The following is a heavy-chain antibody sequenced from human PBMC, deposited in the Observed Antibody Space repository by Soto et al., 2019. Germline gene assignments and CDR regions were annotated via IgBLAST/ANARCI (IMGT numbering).Heavy chain of an antibody. D-gene: IGHD5-18*01. CDR1: GYSISSSNW. CDR3: ARVPPGDSYGFYYYGTDV. Sequence: PSETLSLTSAVSGYSISSSNWWSWVRQHPGKGLEWIGEIYHSGSTNYNPSLKSRVTISVDKSKNQFSLKLSSVTAADTAVYYCARVPPGDSYGFYYYGTDVWGQGTTVTAP. V-gene: IGHV4-4*02. CDR2: IYHSGST. J-gene: IGHJ6*02.